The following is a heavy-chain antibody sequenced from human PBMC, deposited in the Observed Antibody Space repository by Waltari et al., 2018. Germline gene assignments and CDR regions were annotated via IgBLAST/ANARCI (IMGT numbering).Heavy chain of an antibody. J-gene: IGHJ4*02. CDR3: ATMDSQFQFFDF. D-gene: IGHD2-21*01. CDR2: IKSEIHGGKT. Sequence: QVVASGGGFVKPGGSLTLSCEVSGFAFNYAWMSWVRQAPGKGLGWGGRIKSEIHGGKTGYAEFGKDRFTISRDDSRSTMFLQMHSLKSEDTAVYFCATMDSQFQFFDFWGQGTLVTVSS. CDR1: GFAFNYAW. V-gene: IGHV3-15*01.